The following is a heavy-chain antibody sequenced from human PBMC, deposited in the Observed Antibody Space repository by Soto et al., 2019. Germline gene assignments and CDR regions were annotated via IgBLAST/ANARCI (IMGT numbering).Heavy chain of an antibody. CDR2: IKQDGSEK. CDR1: GFTFNSYW. Sequence: GGSLRLSCAASGFTFNSYWMTWVRQAPGKGLEWVANIKQDGSEKYYVDSVKGRFTISRDNAKNSLYLQMNGLRAEDTAVYYCARARADYYDSSGYPLGYWGQGTLVTVSS. D-gene: IGHD3-22*01. CDR3: ARARADYYDSSGYPLGY. V-gene: IGHV3-7*04. J-gene: IGHJ4*02.